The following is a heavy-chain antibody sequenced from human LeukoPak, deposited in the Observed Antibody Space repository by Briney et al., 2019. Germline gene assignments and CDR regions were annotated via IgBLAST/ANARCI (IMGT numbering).Heavy chain of an antibody. Sequence: GGSLRLSCAASGFTFSSYNMNWVRQAPGKGLEWVSSTSSSSSYIYYADSVKGRFTISRDNAKNSLYLQMNSLRAEDTAVYYCARDGTAVGINYDYWGQGTLVTVSS. J-gene: IGHJ4*02. CDR1: GFTFSSYN. CDR2: TSSSSSYI. CDR3: ARDGTAVGINYDY. V-gene: IGHV3-21*04. D-gene: IGHD6-13*01.